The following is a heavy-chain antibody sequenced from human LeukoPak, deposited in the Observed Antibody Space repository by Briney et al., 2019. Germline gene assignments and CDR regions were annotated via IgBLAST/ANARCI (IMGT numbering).Heavy chain of an antibody. CDR3: ARVSRGAEYFQH. CDR1: GFTFSSYA. D-gene: IGHD5-12*01. CDR2: ISYDGSNK. V-gene: IGHV3-30-3*01. Sequence: GKSLRLSCAASGFTFSSYAMHWVRQAPGKGLEWVAVISYDGSNKYYADSVKGRFTISRDNSKNTLYLQMNSLRAEDTAVYYCARVSRGAEYFQHWGQGTLVTVSS. J-gene: IGHJ1*01.